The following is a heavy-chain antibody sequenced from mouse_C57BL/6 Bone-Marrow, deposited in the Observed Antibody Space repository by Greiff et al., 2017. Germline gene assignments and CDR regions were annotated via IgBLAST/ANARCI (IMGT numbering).Heavy chain of an antibody. J-gene: IGHJ3*01. CDR3: ARRDSSGYGFAY. V-gene: IGHV5-15*01. CDR1: GFTFSDYG. CDR2: ISNLAYSI. D-gene: IGHD3-2*02. Sequence: EVHLVESGGGLVQPGGSLKLSCAASGFTFSDYGMAWVRQAPRKGPEWVAFISNLAYSIYYADTVTGRFTISRENAKNTLYLEMSSLRSEDTAMYYCARRDSSGYGFAYWGQGTLVTVSA.